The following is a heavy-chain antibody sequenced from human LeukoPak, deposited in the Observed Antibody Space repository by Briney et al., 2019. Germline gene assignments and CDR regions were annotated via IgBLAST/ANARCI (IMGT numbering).Heavy chain of an antibody. J-gene: IGHJ4*02. V-gene: IGHV1-2*04. Sequence: ASVKVSCKASGYTFTGYYMHWVRQAPGQGLEWMGWINPNSGGTNYAQKFQGWVTMTRDTSISTAYMELSRLRSDDTAVYYCARAMDGGSFGLFDYWGQGTLVTVSS. CDR1: GYTFTGYY. CDR3: ARAMDGGSFGLFDY. D-gene: IGHD1-26*01. CDR2: INPNSGGT.